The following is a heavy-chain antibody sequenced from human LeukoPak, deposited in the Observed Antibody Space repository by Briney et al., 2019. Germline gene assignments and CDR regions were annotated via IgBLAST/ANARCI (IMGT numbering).Heavy chain of an antibody. CDR3: ARDGRYCSGGSCYFSDYYYMDV. CDR1: GGSISSYY. Sequence: SETLSLTCTVSGGSISSYYWSWIRQPPGKGLEWIGYIYYSGSTNYNPSLKSRVTISVDTSKSQFSLKLSSVTAADTAVYYCARDGRYCSGGSCYFSDYYYMDVWGKGTTVTVSS. V-gene: IGHV4-59*01. D-gene: IGHD2-15*01. J-gene: IGHJ6*03. CDR2: IYYSGST.